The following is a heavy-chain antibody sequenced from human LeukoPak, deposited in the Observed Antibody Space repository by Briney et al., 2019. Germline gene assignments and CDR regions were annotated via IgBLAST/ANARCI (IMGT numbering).Heavy chain of an antibody. D-gene: IGHD2-2*02. CDR3: AAQCNDDFCYKRDYMDV. Sequence: ASVKVSCKTSKNMFTGYFMHWVRQAPGQGLEWIGWINPNSGGTLFARRFQGRVTMTRDTSIGATYMELSRLTSDDTALYYCAAQCNDDFCYKRDYMDVWGKGTMVIVSS. J-gene: IGHJ6*03. CDR1: KNMFTGYF. CDR2: INPNSGGT. V-gene: IGHV1-2*02.